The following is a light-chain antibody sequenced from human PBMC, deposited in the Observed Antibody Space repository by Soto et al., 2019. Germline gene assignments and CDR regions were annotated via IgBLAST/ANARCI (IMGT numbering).Light chain of an antibody. CDR2: AAS. CDR3: QQLNSYPLT. CDR1: QGISSY. V-gene: IGKV1-9*01. J-gene: IGKJ4*01. Sequence: DIPLTQSPSFLSASVGDRVTITCRASQGISSYLAWYQQKPGKAPKLLNYAASTLQSGVPSRFSGSGSGTEFTLTISSLQPEDFATYYCQQLNSYPLTFGGGTKVEIK.